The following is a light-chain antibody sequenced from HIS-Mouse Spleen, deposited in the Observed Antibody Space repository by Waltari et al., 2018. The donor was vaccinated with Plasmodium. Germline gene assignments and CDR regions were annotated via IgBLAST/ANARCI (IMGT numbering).Light chain of an antibody. J-gene: IGLJ3*02. CDR1: ALPKQY. V-gene: IGLV3-10*01. CDR2: EDS. Sequence: SYELTQPPSVSVSPGQTARITCSGNALPKQYAVWYQQKSGQAPVLFIYEDSKRPSGIPERFSGSSSGTMATLTISGAQVEDEADYYCYSTDSSGNHRVFGGGTKLTVL. CDR3: YSTDSSGNHRV.